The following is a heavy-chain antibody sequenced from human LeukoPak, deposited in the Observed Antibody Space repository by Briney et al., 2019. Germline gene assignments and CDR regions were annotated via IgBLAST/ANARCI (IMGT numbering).Heavy chain of an antibody. V-gene: IGHV1-2*02. CDR3: ARVNPEAFDI. CDR2: INPNSGGT. J-gene: IGHJ3*02. D-gene: IGHD1-14*01. Sequence: ASVKVSCKASGYTFTCYYMHWVRQAPGQGLEWMGWINPNSGGTNYAQKFQGRVTMTRDTSISTDYLELSRLRSDDTAVYYCARVNPEAFDIWGQGTMVTVSS. CDR1: GYTFTCYY.